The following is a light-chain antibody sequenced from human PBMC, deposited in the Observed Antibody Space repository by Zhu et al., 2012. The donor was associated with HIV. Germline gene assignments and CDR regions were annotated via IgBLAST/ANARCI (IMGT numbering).Light chain of an antibody. Sequence: ETVMTQSPATLSVSPGERVTLSCRASESISTDLAWYRQKPGQAPRLLIYGASSRATGIADRFSGSGSGTDFTLTISRLEPEDFAVYFCQQYGTSLTFGGGTKVEIK. V-gene: IGKV3-20*01. CDR3: QQYGTSLT. CDR2: GAS. J-gene: IGKJ4*01. CDR1: ESISTD.